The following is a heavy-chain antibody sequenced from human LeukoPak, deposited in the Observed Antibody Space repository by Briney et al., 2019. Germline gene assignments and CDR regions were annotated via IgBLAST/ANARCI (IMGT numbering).Heavy chain of an antibody. CDR1: GGTFSSYA. V-gene: IGHV1-69*04. D-gene: IGHD3-3*01. CDR2: IIPILGIA. CDR3: ARWGYYDFWSGYYTPGSPYHYGMDV. J-gene: IGHJ6*02. Sequence: WASVKVSCKASGGTFSSYAISWVRQAPGQGLEWMGRIIPILGIANYAQKFQGRVTITADKSTSTAYMELSSLRSEDTAVYYCARWGYYDFWSGYYTPGSPYHYGMDVWGQGTTVTVSS.